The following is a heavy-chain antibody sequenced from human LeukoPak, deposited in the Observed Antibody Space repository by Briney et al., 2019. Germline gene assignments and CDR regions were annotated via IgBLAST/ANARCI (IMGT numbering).Heavy chain of an antibody. D-gene: IGHD5-24*01. CDR1: GFTFSSYW. V-gene: IGHV3-74*01. J-gene: IGHJ4*02. CDR2: INSDGSST. CDR3: ARDRAPTYYFDY. Sequence: GGSLRLSCAAAGFTFSSYWMHWVRQAPGKGLVWVSRINSDGSSTSYADSVEGRFTISRDNAKNTLYLQMNSLRAEDTAVYYCARDRAPTYYFDYWGRGTLVTVSS.